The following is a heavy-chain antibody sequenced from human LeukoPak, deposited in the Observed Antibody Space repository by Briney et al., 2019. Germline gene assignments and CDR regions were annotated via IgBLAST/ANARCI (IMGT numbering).Heavy chain of an antibody. CDR1: GFTFSSYS. CDR2: ISSSSSYI. V-gene: IGHV3-21*01. Sequence: GGSLRLSCAASGFTFSSYSMNWVRQAPGKGLEWVSSISSSSSYIYYADSVKGRFTISRDNAKNSLYLQMNSLRAEDTAMYYCARVVVGATFAYDYWGQGTLVTVSS. J-gene: IGHJ4*02. CDR3: ARVVVGATFAYDY. D-gene: IGHD1-26*01.